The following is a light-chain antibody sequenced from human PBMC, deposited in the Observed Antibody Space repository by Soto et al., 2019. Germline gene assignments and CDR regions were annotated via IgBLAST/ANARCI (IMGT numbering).Light chain of an antibody. V-gene: IGKV3-20*01. J-gene: IGKJ1*01. Sequence: EIVLTQSPGTLSLSPGERATPSCRASQSVSSSYLAWYQQKPGQAPRLLIYGASSRATGIPDRFSGSGSGTDFTLTISRMEPEDFAVYYCQQYGSSPTTFGQGTKLDIK. CDR1: QSVSSSY. CDR3: QQYGSSPTT. CDR2: GAS.